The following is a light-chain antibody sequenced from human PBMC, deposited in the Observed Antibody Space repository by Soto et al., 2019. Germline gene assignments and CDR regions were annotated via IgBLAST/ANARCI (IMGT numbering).Light chain of an antibody. V-gene: IGLV2-11*01. CDR3: CSYAGSYTHV. Sequence: QSALTQPRSVSGSPGQSVTFSCTGTSSDVGAYIYVSWYQQHPGKAPKLIIYDVIKRPAGVPDRFSGSKSSNTASLTISGLQAEDEADYYCCSYAGSYTHVFGTGTKLTVL. J-gene: IGLJ1*01. CDR2: DVI. CDR1: SSDVGAYIY.